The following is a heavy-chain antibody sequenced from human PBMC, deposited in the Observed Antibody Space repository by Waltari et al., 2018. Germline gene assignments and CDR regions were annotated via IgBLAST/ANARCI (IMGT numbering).Heavy chain of an antibody. CDR3: ARDRVLTVTTQGPGWFDP. CDR1: GFTVSSNY. D-gene: IGHD4-4*01. Sequence: EVQLVESGGGLIQPGGSLRLSCAASGFTVSSNYMSWVSQAPGQGLEWVSFSYSGGSTYHADSVKCRLTTPRDNPKNTLYLQMTSLGSEDTAVYYCARDRVLTVTTQGPGWFDPWGQGTLVTVSS. J-gene: IGHJ5*02. V-gene: IGHV3-53*01. CDR2: SYSGGST.